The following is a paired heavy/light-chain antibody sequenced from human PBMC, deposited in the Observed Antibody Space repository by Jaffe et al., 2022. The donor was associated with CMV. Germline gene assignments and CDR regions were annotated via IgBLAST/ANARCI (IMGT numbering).Light chain of an antibody. CDR1: QRISAY. V-gene: IGKV1-39*01. Sequence: DIQMTQSPSSLSASVGDRVTITCRASQRISAYLNWYQQKPGKAPKLLIYTASALQSEVPSRFSGSGSGTDFTLTISSLQPEDFATYYCQQSYSLFSFGGGTKVEIK. CDR3: QQSYSLFS. CDR2: TAS. J-gene: IGKJ4*01.
Heavy chain of an antibody. D-gene: IGHD5-12*01. V-gene: IGHV4-39*01. CDR2: IYNRGIT. J-gene: IGHJ4*02. Sequence: QLQLQESGPGLVKPSETLSLTCTVSGGSITSTSHYWGWIRQPPGKGLEWIGTIYNRGITYYNPSLKSRVTISVDTSKNQFSLKVRFVTAADTAVYYCARHEGTRGYSGYDPLDYWGQGSLVTVSS. CDR1: GGSITSTSHY. CDR3: ARHEGTRGYSGYDPLDY.